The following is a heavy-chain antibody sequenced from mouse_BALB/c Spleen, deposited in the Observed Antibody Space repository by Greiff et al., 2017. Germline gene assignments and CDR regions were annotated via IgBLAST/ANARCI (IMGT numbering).Heavy chain of an antibody. Sequence: EVKLVESGPGLVKPSQSLSLTCSVTGYSITSGYYWNWIRQFPGNKLEWMGYISYDGSNNYNPSLKNRISITRDTSKNQFFLKLNSVTTEDTATYYCARDGRYGNYGFAYWGQGTLVTVSA. J-gene: IGHJ3*01. CDR2: ISYDGSN. CDR1: GYSITSGYY. CDR3: ARDGRYGNYGFAY. D-gene: IGHD2-10*02. V-gene: IGHV3-6*02.